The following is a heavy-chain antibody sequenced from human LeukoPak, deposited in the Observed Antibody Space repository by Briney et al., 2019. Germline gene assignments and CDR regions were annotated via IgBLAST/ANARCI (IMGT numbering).Heavy chain of an antibody. J-gene: IGHJ4*02. CDR2: ISSSSSTI. D-gene: IGHD2-2*03. CDR3: ARGYMTWIDY. V-gene: IGHV3-48*04. CDR1: GFTFSSYS. Sequence: PGGSLRLSCAASGFTFSSYSMNWVRQAPGKGLEWVSYISSSSSTIYYADSVKGRFTISRDNAKNSLYLQMNSLRAEDTAVYCCARGYMTWIDYWGQGTLVTVSS.